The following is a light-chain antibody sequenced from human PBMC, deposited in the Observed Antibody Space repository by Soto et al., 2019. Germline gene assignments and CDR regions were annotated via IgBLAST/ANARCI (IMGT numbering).Light chain of an antibody. Sequence: DIQMTQSPSSLSASVGDRVTITCRASQGIRNDLGWYQQKPGKAPKLLIYSASSLRSGVPSRFSGSGYGTEFTLIINSLQPEDFAVYYCLQHNTYPLTFGGGTKVEIK. CDR3: LQHNTYPLT. V-gene: IGKV1-17*01. J-gene: IGKJ4*01. CDR1: QGIRND. CDR2: SAS.